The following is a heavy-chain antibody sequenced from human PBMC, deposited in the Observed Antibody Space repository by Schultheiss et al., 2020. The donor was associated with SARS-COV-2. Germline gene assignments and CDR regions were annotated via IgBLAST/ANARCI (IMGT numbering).Heavy chain of an antibody. CDR2: IDWDDDK. CDR1: GFSLSTSGVG. J-gene: IGHJ4*02. Sequence: SGPTLVQPTPTLTLTCTFSGFSLSTSGVGVGWIRQPPGKALEWLALIDWDDDKYYSTSLKTRLTISKDTSKNQVVLTMTNMDPVDTATYYCAHRPGMITFGGVIIWGQGTLVTVSS. V-gene: IGHV2-70*12. D-gene: IGHD3-16*02. CDR3: AHRPGMITFGGVII.